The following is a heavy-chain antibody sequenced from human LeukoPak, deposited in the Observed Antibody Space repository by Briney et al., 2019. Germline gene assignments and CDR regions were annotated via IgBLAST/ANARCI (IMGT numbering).Heavy chain of an antibody. CDR2: VNPDGSVR. V-gene: IGHV3-7*01. D-gene: IGHD6-13*01. J-gene: IGHJ5*02. CDR1: GFSFTDYW. CDR3: ARDPGYSSLDL. Sequence: GGSLRLSCAASGFSFTDYWMSWVRQTPAKGLEFVANVNPDGSVRNYMDSVKGRFTISRDNAKKSLYLEISRLRADDTAVYYCARDPGYSSLDLWGQGTQVTVSS.